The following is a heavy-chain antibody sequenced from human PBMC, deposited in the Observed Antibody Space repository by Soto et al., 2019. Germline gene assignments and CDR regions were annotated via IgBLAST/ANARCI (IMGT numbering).Heavy chain of an antibody. V-gene: IGHV1-18*01. CDR1: GYTFTSYG. CDR2: ISAYNGNT. J-gene: IGHJ6*02. Sequence: ASVKVSCKASGYTFTSYGISWVRQAPGQGLEWMGWISAYNGNTNYAQKLQGRVTMTTDTSTSTAYMELRSLRSDDTAVYYCAREFKQWLVPYGMDVWGQGTTVTVSS. CDR3: AREFKQWLVPYGMDV. D-gene: IGHD6-19*01.